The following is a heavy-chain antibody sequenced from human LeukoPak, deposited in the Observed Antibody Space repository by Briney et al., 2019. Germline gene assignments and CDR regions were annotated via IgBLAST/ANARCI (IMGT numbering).Heavy chain of an antibody. Sequence: PSETLSLTCTVSGGSISSSSYYWGWIRQPPGKGLEWIGSIYYSGSTYYNPSLKSRVTTSVDTSKNQFSLKLSSVTAADTAVYYCARSYPSYGMDVWGQGTTVTVSS. CDR1: GGSISSSSYY. D-gene: IGHD2-2*02. CDR2: IYYSGST. J-gene: IGHJ6*02. CDR3: ARSYPSYGMDV. V-gene: IGHV4-39*07.